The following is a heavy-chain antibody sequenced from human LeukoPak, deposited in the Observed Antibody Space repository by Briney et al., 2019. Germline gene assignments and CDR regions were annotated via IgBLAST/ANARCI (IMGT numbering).Heavy chain of an antibody. CDR1: GGSISSYY. CDR2: IYHSGST. Sequence: SETLSLTCTVSGGSISSYYWSWIRQPPGKGLEWIGYIYHSGSTNYNPSLKSRVTISVDTSKNQFSLKLSSVTAADTAVYYCARGGSGYDDAFDIWGQGTMVTVSS. D-gene: IGHD5-12*01. CDR3: ARGGSGYDDAFDI. J-gene: IGHJ3*02. V-gene: IGHV4-59*01.